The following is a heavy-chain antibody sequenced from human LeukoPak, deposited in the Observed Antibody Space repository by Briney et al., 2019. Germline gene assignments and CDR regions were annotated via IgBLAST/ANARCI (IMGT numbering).Heavy chain of an antibody. Sequence: SETLSLTCTVSGGSISSGGYSWSWIRQPPGKGLGWIGYIYYSGSTNYNPSLKSRVTISVDTSKNQFSLKLSSVTAADTAVYYCARGRYYDSRAAFDIWGQGTMVTVSS. V-gene: IGHV4-61*08. D-gene: IGHD3-22*01. CDR3: ARGRYYDSRAAFDI. CDR2: IYYSGST. J-gene: IGHJ3*02. CDR1: GGSISSGGYS.